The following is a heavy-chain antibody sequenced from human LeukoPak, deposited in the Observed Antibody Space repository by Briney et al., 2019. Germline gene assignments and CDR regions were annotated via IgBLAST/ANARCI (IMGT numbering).Heavy chain of an antibody. CDR3: AKPPGLRRLDP. Sequence: GGSLRLSCAASGFTFSSYAMNWVRQAPGKGLAWVSGINNSGGSTYYADSVKGRFTISRDNSKNTLYLQMNSLRAEATAVYYCAKPPGLRRLDPWGQGTLVTVCS. D-gene: IGHD5-12*01. J-gene: IGHJ5*02. CDR2: INNSGGST. V-gene: IGHV3-23*01. CDR1: GFTFSSYA.